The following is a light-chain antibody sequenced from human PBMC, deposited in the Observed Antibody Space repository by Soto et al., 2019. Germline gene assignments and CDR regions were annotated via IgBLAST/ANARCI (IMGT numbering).Light chain of an antibody. CDR3: QQRSNWPPLT. CDR2: DAS. CDR1: QSVSSY. V-gene: IGKV3-11*01. J-gene: IGKJ4*01. Sequence: VFTQSPPTLSLSPGERAILSWRASQSVSSYLAWYQQKPVQAPRLLIYDASNRATGIPARFSGSGSGTDFTLTISSLEPEDFAVYYCQQRSNWPPLTFGGGTKVDI.